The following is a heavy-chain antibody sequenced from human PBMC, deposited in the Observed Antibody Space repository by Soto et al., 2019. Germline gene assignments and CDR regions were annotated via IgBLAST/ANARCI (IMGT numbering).Heavy chain of an antibody. D-gene: IGHD3-16*01. Sequence: QVQLVQSGAEVKKPGASVKVSCKASGYTFTTYGISWMRQAPGQGLEWMGWISGYNGNRNYAQNLQGRVTVNTDTCTRTAYMELRNLRSDDTAGYYWAREVEARGGEYDYWGQGTLVIVSS. V-gene: IGHV1-18*01. CDR3: AREVEARGGEYDY. CDR2: ISGYNGNR. J-gene: IGHJ4*02. CDR1: GYTFTTYG.